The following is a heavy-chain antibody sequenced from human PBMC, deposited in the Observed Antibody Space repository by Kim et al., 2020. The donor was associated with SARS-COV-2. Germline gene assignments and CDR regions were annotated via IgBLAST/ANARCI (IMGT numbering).Heavy chain of an antibody. J-gene: IGHJ4*02. CDR2: INAGNGNT. V-gene: IGHV1-3*01. CDR1: GFTFNDYA. Sequence: ASVKVSYKASGFTFNDYAMYWVRQAPGQRLEWMGWINAGNGNTRYSQKFQGRVTITWDTSASTAYMDLTSLRFEDTAVYYCARERFGGSFDYWGQGTLVTVSS. D-gene: IGHD3-10*01. CDR3: ARERFGGSFDY.